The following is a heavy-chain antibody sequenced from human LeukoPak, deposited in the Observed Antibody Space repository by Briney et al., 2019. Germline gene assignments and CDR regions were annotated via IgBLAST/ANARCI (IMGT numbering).Heavy chain of an antibody. CDR1: GFTFSSYS. J-gene: IGHJ4*02. D-gene: IGHD3-3*02. V-gene: IGHV3-21*01. Sequence: GGSLRLSCAASGFTFSSYSMNWVRQAPGKGLEWVSSISSSSSYIYYADSVRGRFTISRDNAKNSLYLQMNSLRAEDTAVYYCATEDSIPKDYWGQGTLVTVSS. CDR3: ATEDSIPKDY. CDR2: ISSSSSYI.